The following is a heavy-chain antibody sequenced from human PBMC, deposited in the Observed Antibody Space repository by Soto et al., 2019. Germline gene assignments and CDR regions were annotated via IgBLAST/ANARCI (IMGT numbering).Heavy chain of an antibody. Sequence: GGSLRLSCTVSGFTVNSNSMNWVRQAPGKGLEWVSVLYSDDNTYYADSVKGRFTIFRDISKNTVYLHMNRLRVEDTAVYFCGRGELGFCIGTGGYEIPDKYSSGRDVGGQGTRVTASS. CDR3: GRGELGFCIGTGGYEIPDKYSSGRDV. J-gene: IGHJ6*01. CDR2: LYSDDNT. CDR1: GFTVNSNS. D-gene: IGHD2-2*01. V-gene: IGHV3-66*01.